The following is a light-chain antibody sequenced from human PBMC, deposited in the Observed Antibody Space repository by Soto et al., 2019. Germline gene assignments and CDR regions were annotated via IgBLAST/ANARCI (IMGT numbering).Light chain of an antibody. Sequence: DIVLTQSPGTLSLSPGERATLSCRASQTVSSTYLGWYQQKPGQAPRLLIYGASSRATGIPDRFSGSGSGTDFTLTINRLEPEDFAVYYCRHYGSSPPMYTFGQGTKLEIK. V-gene: IGKV3-20*01. CDR3: RHYGSSPPMYT. CDR2: GAS. J-gene: IGKJ2*01. CDR1: QTVSSTY.